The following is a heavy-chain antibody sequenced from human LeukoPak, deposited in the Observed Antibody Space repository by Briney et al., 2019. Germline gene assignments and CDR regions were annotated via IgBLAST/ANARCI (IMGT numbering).Heavy chain of an antibody. J-gene: IGHJ4*02. CDR2: IYTSGST. V-gene: IGHV4-61*09. Sequence: KTSETLSLTCTVSGASISSGSYYWSWIRKPAGKGLEGVVHIYTSGSTNYNPSLKSRVTISKDTSKNQFSLKLSSVTAADTAVYYCARDRMVGTSIFDYWGQGTLVIVSS. D-gene: IGHD3-10*01. CDR3: ARDRMVGTSIFDY. CDR1: GASISSGSYY.